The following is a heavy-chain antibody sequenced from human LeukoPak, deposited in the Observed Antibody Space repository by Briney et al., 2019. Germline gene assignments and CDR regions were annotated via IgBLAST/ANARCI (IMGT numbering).Heavy chain of an antibody. V-gene: IGHV3-7*04. CDR2: IHPEGNEK. Sequence: GGSLRLSCAVSVFTFSNFWMSWVRQAPGRGLEWVANIHPEGNEKYHVESVKGRFTISRDNAKNSLYLQMNGLRVEDTAVYDCARGDAFSGDHWGQGTLVTVSS. J-gene: IGHJ4*02. CDR1: VFTFSNFW. CDR3: ARGDAFSGDH.